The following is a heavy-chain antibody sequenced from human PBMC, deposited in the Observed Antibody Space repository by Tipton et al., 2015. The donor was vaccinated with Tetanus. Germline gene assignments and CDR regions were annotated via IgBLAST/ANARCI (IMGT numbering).Heavy chain of an antibody. Sequence: QLVQSGAEMKKPGSSVKVSCKASGGTFTNHALSWVRQAPGQGLEWVGGITPIFGTTNSAPKFQGRVTITRDTSAGTAYMELSSLRSEDTAVYYCARDKGYGDGYMGAFDIWGQATMVPVSS. CDR1: GGTFTNHA. V-gene: IGHV1-69*06. J-gene: IGHJ3*02. CDR2: ITPIFGTT. CDR3: ARDKGYGDGYMGAFDI. D-gene: IGHD1-1*01.